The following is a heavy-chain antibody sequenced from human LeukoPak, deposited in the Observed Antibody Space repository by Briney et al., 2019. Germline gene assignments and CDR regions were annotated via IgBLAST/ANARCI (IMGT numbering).Heavy chain of an antibody. CDR1: GFTFDEYA. J-gene: IGHJ2*01. CDR3: AKASGWLRSAAGGGFDL. V-gene: IGHV3-9*03. D-gene: IGHD5-12*01. Sequence: PGGSLTLSCAASGFTFDEYAMHWVRQAPGKGLEWVSGITWNSDRMDYADSVKGRFTISRDNAKNTLYLQMNSLRPDDMALYYCAKASGWLRSAAGGGFDLWGRGPLVPVSS. CDR2: ITWNSDRM.